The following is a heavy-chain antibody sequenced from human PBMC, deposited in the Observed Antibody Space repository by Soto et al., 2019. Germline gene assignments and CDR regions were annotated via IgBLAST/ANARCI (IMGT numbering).Heavy chain of an antibody. CDR2: IGTAGDP. J-gene: IGHJ6*02. CDR1: GLTFSSYD. CDR3: ARDRKSGSYSHYYGMDV. Sequence: GGSLRLSCAASGLTFSSYDMHWVRQATGKGLEWVSAIGTAGDPYYPGSVKGRFTISRENAKNSLYLQMNSLRAGDTAVYYCARDRKSGSYSHYYGMDVWGQGTTVTVSS. V-gene: IGHV3-13*05. D-gene: IGHD1-26*01.